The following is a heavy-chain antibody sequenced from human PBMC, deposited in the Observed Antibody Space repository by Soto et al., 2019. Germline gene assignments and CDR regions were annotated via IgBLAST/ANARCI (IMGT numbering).Heavy chain of an antibody. V-gene: IGHV3-21*01. CDR2: ISSSSYI. CDR1: GFTFSSYS. D-gene: IGHD6-13*01. Sequence: GGSLRLSCAASGFTFSSYSMNWVRQAPGKGLEWVSSISSSSYIYYADSVKGRFTISRDNAKNSLYLQMNSLRAEDTAVYYCARDPMYSSSWDNWFDPWGQGTLVTVSS. CDR3: ARDPMYSSSWDNWFDP. J-gene: IGHJ5*02.